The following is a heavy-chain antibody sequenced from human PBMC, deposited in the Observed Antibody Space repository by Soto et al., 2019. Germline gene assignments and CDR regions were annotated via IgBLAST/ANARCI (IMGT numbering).Heavy chain of an antibody. CDR2: ISTYNGDT. CDR3: ARYRHCSGDSCNYYYIMDL. D-gene: IGHD2-15*01. J-gene: IGHJ6*02. Sequence: GASVKVSCKASGYTFITYGISWVRQAPGQGLEWMGWISTYNGDTNYAQTFQGRVTMTTDASTGTVYMELSSLRSDDTATYFCARYRHCSGDSCNYYYIMDLWGQGTTVTVSS. V-gene: IGHV1-18*01. CDR1: GYTFITYG.